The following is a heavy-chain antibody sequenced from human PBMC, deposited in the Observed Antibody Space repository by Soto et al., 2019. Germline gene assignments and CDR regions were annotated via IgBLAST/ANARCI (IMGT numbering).Heavy chain of an antibody. D-gene: IGHD3-9*01. CDR3: ASNRYYDILTGYQHYHYYYGMDV. CDR2: IIPIFGTA. V-gene: IGHV1-69*13. Sequence: SVKVSCKASGGTFSSYAISWVRQAPGQGLEWMGGIIPIFGTANYAQKFQGRVTITADESTSTAYMELSSLRSEDTAVYYCASNRYYDILTGYQHYHYYYGMDVWGQGTTVTVSS. CDR1: GGTFSSYA. J-gene: IGHJ6*02.